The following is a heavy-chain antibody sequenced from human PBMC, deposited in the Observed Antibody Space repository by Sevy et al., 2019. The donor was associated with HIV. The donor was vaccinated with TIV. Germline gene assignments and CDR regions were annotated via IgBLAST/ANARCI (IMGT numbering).Heavy chain of an antibody. CDR2: ISYHGRDK. J-gene: IGHJ6*02. D-gene: IGHD1-1*01. CDR1: GITFSTSG. CDR3: ASAFTGYNGMDV. Sequence: GGSLRLSCVVSGITFSTSGMHWVRQAPGKGLEWVAVISYHGRDKFYADSVKGRSTISRDNSKNILYLQMVSLRAEDTAVYYCASAFTGYNGMDVLGQGTMVTVSS. V-gene: IGHV3-30*03.